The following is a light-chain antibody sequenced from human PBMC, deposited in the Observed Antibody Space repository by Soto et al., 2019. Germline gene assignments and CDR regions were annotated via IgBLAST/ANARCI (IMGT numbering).Light chain of an antibody. CDR2: DAS. CDR1: QGISNY. V-gene: IGKV1-33*01. CDR3: QQYDNLPLT. J-gene: IGKJ4*01. Sequence: DIQMTQSPSSLSASVGDRVTITCQASQGISNYLNLYQQKPGKAPELLIYDASNLETGAPSRFSGSGSGTDFTFTISSQQPEDIARYYCQQYDNLPLTFGGGTKVEIK.